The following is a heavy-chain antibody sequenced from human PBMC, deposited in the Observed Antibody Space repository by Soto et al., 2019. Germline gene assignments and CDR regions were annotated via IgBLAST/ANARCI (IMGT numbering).Heavy chain of an antibody. J-gene: IGHJ4*02. CDR2: ISAYNGNT. CDR3: ARPLKRDTAMVRALYY. D-gene: IGHD5-18*01. V-gene: IGHV1-18*01. CDR1: GGTFSSYA. Sequence: ASVNVSCKSSGGTFSSYAISWVRQTPGQGLEWMGWISAYNGNTNYAQKLQGRVTMTADTSTSTAYMELRSLRSDDTAVYYCARPLKRDTAMVRALYYWGQGTLVTVSS.